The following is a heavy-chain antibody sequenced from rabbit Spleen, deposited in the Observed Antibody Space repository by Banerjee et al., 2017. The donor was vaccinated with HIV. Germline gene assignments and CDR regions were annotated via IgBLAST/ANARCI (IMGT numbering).Heavy chain of an antibody. CDR1: GFDFSNYG. J-gene: IGHJ4*01. CDR3: VREVAGRFGL. CDR2: IEPIFGRT. Sequence: QEQLVESGGGLVQPGGSLKLSCKASGFDFSNYGMSWVRQTPGKGLEWIGYIEPIFGRTYYASWVDGRFTISSHNAQNTLYLQLNSLTAADTATYFCVREVAGRFGLWGPGTLVTVS. D-gene: IGHD4-1*01. V-gene: IGHV1S47*01.